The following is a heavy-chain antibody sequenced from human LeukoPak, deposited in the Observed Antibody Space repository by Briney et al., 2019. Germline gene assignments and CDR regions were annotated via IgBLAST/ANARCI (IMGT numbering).Heavy chain of an antibody. J-gene: IGHJ5*02. V-gene: IGHV1-18*01. CDR2: ISAYNGNT. D-gene: IGHD3-22*01. CDR3: ARGRQTYYYDSSGYNWFDP. Sequence: ASVKVSCKASGYTFTSYGISWVRQAPGQGLEWMGWISAYNGNTNYAQKLQGRVTMTTDTSTSTAYMELRSLRSDDTAVYYCARGRQTYYYDSSGYNWFDPWGQGTLVTVSS. CDR1: GYTFTSYG.